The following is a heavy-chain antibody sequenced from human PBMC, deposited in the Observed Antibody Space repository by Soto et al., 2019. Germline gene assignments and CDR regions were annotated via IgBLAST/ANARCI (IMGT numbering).Heavy chain of an antibody. J-gene: IGHJ4*02. CDR2: INPNGGST. CDR3: ARDLFAANY. V-gene: IGHV1-46*01. CDR1: GYTFISSY. Sequence: QVQLVQSGAEVKKPGASVKLSCKASGYTFISSYVHWVRQAPGQGLEWVAIINPNGGSTNYAQEFQGIVTVTRDTSTSTVFMDLSILHSDDTAVYYCARDLFAANYWGQGTLVTVSS. D-gene: IGHD2-15*01.